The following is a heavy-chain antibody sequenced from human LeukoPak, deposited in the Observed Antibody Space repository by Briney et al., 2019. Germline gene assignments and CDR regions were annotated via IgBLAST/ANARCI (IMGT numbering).Heavy chain of an antibody. J-gene: IGHJ4*02. CDR2: IYYSGST. Sequence: PSETLSLTCTVSGGSISSYYWSWIRQPPGKGLEWIGYIYYSGSTNYNPSLKSRVTISVDTSKNQFSLKLSSVTAADTAVYYCAKENYDFWSGSTFDYWGQGTLVPVSS. V-gene: IGHV4-59*01. CDR3: AKENYDFWSGSTFDY. CDR1: GGSISSYY. D-gene: IGHD3-3*01.